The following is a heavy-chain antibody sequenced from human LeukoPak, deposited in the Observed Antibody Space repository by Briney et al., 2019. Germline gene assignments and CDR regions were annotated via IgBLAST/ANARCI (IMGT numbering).Heavy chain of an antibody. Sequence: GGSLRLSCAASGFTFSTYRMSWVRQAPGKGLEWVANIKQDGSEKYYVDSVKGRFTIFRDNAKNSLYLQMNSLRAEDTAVYYCARGIAAAGPLYYFDYWGQGTLVTVSS. CDR1: GFTFSTYR. D-gene: IGHD6-13*01. CDR2: IKQDGSEK. J-gene: IGHJ4*02. V-gene: IGHV3-7*04. CDR3: ARGIAAAGPLYYFDY.